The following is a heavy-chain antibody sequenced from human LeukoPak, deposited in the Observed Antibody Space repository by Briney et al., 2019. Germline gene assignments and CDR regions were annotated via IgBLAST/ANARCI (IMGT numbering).Heavy chain of an antibody. CDR3: ARLRVGHKLTAVRTKQDDYLDH. J-gene: IGHJ4*02. CDR2: IDHTKTT. V-gene: IGHV4-34*01. Sequence: SPTRSVTGVFEDGSFSSCYGNWMSLPPGGGRDCIGEIDHTKTTNYNLSLKSRVTISVDASKSQFSLKLRSVTAADTAIYYCARLRVGHKLTAVRTKQDDYLDHWGQGTLVTVSS. D-gene: IGHD2-21*02. CDR1: DGSFSSCY.